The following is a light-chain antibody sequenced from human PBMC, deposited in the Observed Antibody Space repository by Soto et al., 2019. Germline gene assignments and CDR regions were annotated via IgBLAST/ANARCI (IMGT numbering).Light chain of an antibody. V-gene: IGKV1-5*03. CDR3: QQYDVYST. CDR1: QSISGW. J-gene: IGKJ1*01. Sequence: DIQVTQSPSTLSASVGDRVSITCRASQSISGWLAWYQQKPGIAPKLLIYKASTLQDGVPPRFSGSGFGTEITPTISSLQPDDCGLYYCQQYDVYSTFGQGTKV. CDR2: KAS.